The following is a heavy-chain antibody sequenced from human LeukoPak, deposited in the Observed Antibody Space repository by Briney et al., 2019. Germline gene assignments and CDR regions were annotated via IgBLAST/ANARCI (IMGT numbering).Heavy chain of an antibody. CDR3: AKGGYDYVWGKFDY. CDR2: IRYDGSNK. V-gene: IGHV3-30*02. Sequence: GGSLILCCAAAGFTCSSYVMHWVREAPGKVLEWVAFIRYDGSNKYYADSVKGRFTISRDNSKNTLYLQMNSLRAEDTAVYYCAKGGYDYVWGKFDYWGQGTLVTVSS. CDR1: GFTCSSYV. J-gene: IGHJ4*02. D-gene: IGHD3-16*01.